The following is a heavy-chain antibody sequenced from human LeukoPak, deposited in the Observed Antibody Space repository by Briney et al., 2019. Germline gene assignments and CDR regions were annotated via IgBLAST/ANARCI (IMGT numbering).Heavy chain of an antibody. Sequence: PGGSLRLSCAASEFIFSNYWMHWVRQVPGKGLVWVSRINSDGSDTVYADSVKGRFTISRDNAKNTLYLQMSSLRAEGTAVYYCARCPQGYSCFDPWGQGTLVTVSS. J-gene: IGHJ5*02. CDR2: INSDGSDT. CDR3: ARCPQGYSCFDP. V-gene: IGHV3-74*01. CDR1: EFIFSNYW.